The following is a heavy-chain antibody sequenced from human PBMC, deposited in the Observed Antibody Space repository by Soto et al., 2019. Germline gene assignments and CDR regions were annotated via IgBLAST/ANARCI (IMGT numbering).Heavy chain of an antibody. D-gene: IGHD5-18*01. CDR1: GGSISNYY. CDR3: ARDGQPPDYYYGMDV. J-gene: IGHJ6*02. V-gene: IGHV4-4*07. Sequence: PSETLSLTCTVSGGSISNYYWRWIRQPAGKGLEWLGRIHDSGSSAYNPSLKSRVTMSTDTSKNQFSLKLSSVTAADTAVYYCARDGQPPDYYYGMDVRGRRTTVTVSS. CDR2: IHDSGSS.